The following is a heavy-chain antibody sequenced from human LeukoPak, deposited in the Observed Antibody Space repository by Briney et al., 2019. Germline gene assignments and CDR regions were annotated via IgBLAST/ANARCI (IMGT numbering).Heavy chain of an antibody. Sequence: GGSLRLSCAASGFTFDDYGMSWVRQVPGKGLEWVSGINWNGGSTGNADSVKGRFTISRDNAKNSLYLQMNSLGGEDTALYYCARETSQKGAHYMDVWGKGTTVTISS. CDR2: INWNGGST. CDR1: GFTFDDYG. CDR3: ARETSQKGAHYMDV. D-gene: IGHD3-16*01. J-gene: IGHJ6*03. V-gene: IGHV3-20*04.